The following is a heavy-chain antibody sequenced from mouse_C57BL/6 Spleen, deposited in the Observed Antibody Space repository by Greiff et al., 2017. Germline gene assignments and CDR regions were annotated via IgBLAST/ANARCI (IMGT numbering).Heavy chain of an antibody. D-gene: IGHD3-2*02. CDR2: IYPGDGDT. J-gene: IGHJ2*01. V-gene: IGHV1-80*01. CDR3: ARREGSSGDFDY. CDR1: GYAFSSYW. Sequence: VQLQQSGAELVKPGASVKISCKASGYAFSSYWMNWVKQRPGKGLEWIGQIYPGDGDTNYNGKFKGKATLTADKSSSTAYMQLSSLTSEDSAVYFCARREGSSGDFDYWGQGTTLTVSS.